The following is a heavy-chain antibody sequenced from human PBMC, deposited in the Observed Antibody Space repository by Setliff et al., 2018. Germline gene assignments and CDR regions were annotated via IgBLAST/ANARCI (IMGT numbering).Heavy chain of an antibody. CDR3: ARGGGGYHSDF. J-gene: IGHJ4*02. Sequence: SETLSLTCGVSGASINSLTWWSWVRQPPGKGLEWIGEIYNPSAVHYTPSLKSRVNISVDKSKNQFSLKLTSVTAADTAVYYCARGGGGYHSDFWGPGILVTVSS. CDR2: IYNPSAV. CDR1: GASINSLTW. D-gene: IGHD3-16*01. V-gene: IGHV4-4*02.